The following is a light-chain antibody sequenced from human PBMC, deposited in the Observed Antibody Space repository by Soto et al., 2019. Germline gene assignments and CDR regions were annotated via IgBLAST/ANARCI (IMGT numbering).Light chain of an antibody. J-gene: IGLJ1*01. Sequence: QSALAQPPSASGTPGQRVTISCSGRSANIGTNFVCWYQHLPGTAPRLLIYSNNQRTSGVPDRFSGSKSGTSASLAISGLRSEDEGDYYCVSWDDSMSGLVFGTGTKVTVL. CDR3: VSWDDSMSGLV. CDR2: SNN. CDR1: SANIGTNF. V-gene: IGLV1-47*02.